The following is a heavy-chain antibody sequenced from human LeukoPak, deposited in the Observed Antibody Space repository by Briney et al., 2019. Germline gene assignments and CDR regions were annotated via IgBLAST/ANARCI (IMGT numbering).Heavy chain of an antibody. CDR3: AKVTAVASTGALDY. D-gene: IGHD6-19*01. CDR2: INSDGSST. Sequence: PGGSLRLSCAASGFTFSSYWMHWVRQAPGKGLVWVSRINSDGSSTTYADSVKGRFTISRDNAKNTLYLQMNNLRADDTAVYYCAKVTAVASTGALDYWGQGTLVTVSS. V-gene: IGHV3-74*01. CDR1: GFTFSSYW. J-gene: IGHJ4*02.